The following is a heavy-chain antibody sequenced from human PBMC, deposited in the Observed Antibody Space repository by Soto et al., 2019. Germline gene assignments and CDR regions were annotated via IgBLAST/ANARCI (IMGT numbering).Heavy chain of an antibody. CDR3: ARGVDTTVDGTLAY. Sequence: PGGSLRLSWAASGFTFSSFSRKWVRQAPGKGLEWVSYITSSSSVTYYADSVKGRFTISRDNAKNSLYLQMNSLRDEDTAVYYCARGVDTTVDGTLAYWGQGPLVTVSS. V-gene: IGHV3-48*02. J-gene: IGHJ4*02. CDR1: GFTFSSFS. D-gene: IGHD6-19*01. CDR2: ITSSSSVT.